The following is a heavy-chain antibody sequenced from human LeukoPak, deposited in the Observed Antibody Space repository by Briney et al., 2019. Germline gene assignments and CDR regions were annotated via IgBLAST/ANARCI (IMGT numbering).Heavy chain of an antibody. V-gene: IGHV3-23*01. CDR2: ISASGGSA. J-gene: IGHJ3*02. CDR3: AKGRGDPYDAFDM. D-gene: IGHD4-17*01. Sequence: GGSLRLSCAASGFTFSSYEMSWVRQAPGKGLDWVSVISASGGSAYYTDSVKGRFTISRDNSKNTLFLQMNSLRADDTAIYYCAKGRGDPYDAFDMWGQGTLVTVSS. CDR1: GFTFSSYE.